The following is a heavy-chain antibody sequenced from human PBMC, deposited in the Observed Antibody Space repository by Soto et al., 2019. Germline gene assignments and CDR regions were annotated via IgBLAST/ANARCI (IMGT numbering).Heavy chain of an antibody. V-gene: IGHV4-4*07. Sequence: QVLLQESGPGLVKPSETLSLTCTVSGGFISDYSMSWIRQSAGKGLEWVGRVHINGNTHYNPSLRGRVTMSVDTSNNQLHLRVTSVTAADTAVYYCARESGDNWTYEVYWGQGTLVAVSS. J-gene: IGHJ4*02. D-gene: IGHD1-7*01. CDR3: ARESGDNWTYEVY. CDR1: GGFISDYS. CDR2: VHINGNT.